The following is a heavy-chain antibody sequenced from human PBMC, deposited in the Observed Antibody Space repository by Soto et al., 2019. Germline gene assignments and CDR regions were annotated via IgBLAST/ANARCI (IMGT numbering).Heavy chain of an antibody. CDR1: GFTFSDYY. D-gene: IGHD3-22*01. V-gene: IGHV3-11*01. J-gene: IGHJ4*02. CDR3: ARVRVVGSAGHLHDY. CDR2: ISDGGRAM. Sequence: QVQLVESGGGLVNPGGSLRLSCVASGFTFSDYYMTWIRQAPGKGLEWVSCISDGGRAMYYADSVKGRFTISRDNADNSSYLQMNSLRAEDTAVYNSARVRVVGSAGHLHDYWGQGSLVTVSS.